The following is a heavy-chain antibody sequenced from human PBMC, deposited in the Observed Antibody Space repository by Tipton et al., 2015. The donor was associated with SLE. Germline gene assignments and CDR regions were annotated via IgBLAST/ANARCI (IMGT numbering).Heavy chain of an antibody. J-gene: IGHJ4*02. D-gene: IGHD4-23*01. CDR3: ARERRDYGGNPFPYYFDY. V-gene: IGHV4-61*09. CDR1: GGSINSGRYW. Sequence: TLSLTCSVSGGSINSGRYWWGWVRQPPGEGPECIGHIYPSGTTNYNPSLKSRVTISIDTSKNQFSLKLSSVTAADTAVYYCARERRDYGGNPFPYYFDYWGQGPRSPSPQ. CDR2: IYPSGTT.